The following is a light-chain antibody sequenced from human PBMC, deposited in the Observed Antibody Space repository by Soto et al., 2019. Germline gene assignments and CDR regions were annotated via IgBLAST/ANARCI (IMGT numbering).Light chain of an antibody. CDR2: KDS. J-gene: IGLJ1*01. CDR1: ALPKQY. Sequence: ELTHPPSVSVSPGQTARITCSGDALPKQYAYWYQQKPGQAPVLVIYKDSERPSGIPERFSGSSSGTTVTLTISGVQAEDEADYYCQSTDSSGSYYVFGTGTKVTVL. CDR3: QSTDSSGSYYV. V-gene: IGLV3-25*02.